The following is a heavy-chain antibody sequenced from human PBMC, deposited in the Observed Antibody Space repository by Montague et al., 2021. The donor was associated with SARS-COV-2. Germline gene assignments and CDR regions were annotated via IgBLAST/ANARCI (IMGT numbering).Heavy chain of an antibody. J-gene: IGHJ4*02. CDR2: RYQNGAT. D-gene: IGHD3-3*01. CDR3: ARSGVGIFDFSYFDS. CDR1: GFSISSGYY. Sequence: SETLSLTCSVSGFSISSGYYWGWIRQTPGKGLEWIGSRYQNGATYYSPSLKRPVTILLDTSKNQFSLSLTSVTAADTAVYYCARSGVGIFDFSYFDSWGQGSLDIVSS. V-gene: IGHV4-38-2*02.